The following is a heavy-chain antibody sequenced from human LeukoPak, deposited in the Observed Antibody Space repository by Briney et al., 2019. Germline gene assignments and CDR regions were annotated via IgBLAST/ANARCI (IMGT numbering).Heavy chain of an antibody. J-gene: IGHJ5*02. CDR3: ARGVSWFDP. D-gene: IGHD4-23*01. V-gene: IGHV4-34*01. CDR2: INHSVST. Sequence: KPSETLSLTCAVYGGSFSGYYWSWIRQPPGKGLEWIGEINHSVSTNYNPSLKSRVTISVDTSKNQFSLKLSSVTAADTAVYYCARGVSWFDPWGQGALVTVSS. CDR1: GGSFSGYY.